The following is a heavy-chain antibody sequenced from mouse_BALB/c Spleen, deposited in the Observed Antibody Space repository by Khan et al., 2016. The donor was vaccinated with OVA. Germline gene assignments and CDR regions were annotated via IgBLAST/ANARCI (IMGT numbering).Heavy chain of an antibody. CDR3: ASYHGYFDV. CDR1: GYSFTGYY. V-gene: IGHV1-26*01. Sequence: EVQLQQSGPDLVKPGASMKISCKASGYSFTGYYIHWVKQSHGKSLEWSGRVNPNNGGTSYNQKFKGKAILTVDKSSNTAYMELRSLTSEDSAVFSCASYHGYFDVWGAGTTVTVSS. J-gene: IGHJ1*01. CDR2: VNPNNGGT. D-gene: IGHD1-1*01.